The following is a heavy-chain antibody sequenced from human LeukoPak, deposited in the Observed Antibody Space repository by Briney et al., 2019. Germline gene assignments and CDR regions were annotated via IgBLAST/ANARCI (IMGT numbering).Heavy chain of an antibody. CDR2: IYTSGST. J-gene: IGHJ6*03. D-gene: IGHD3-22*01. CDR3: ARAATYYYDPTSMDV. CDR1: GGSISSYY. Sequence: SETLSLTCTVSGGSISSYYWGWIRQPPGKGLEWIGYIYTSGSTNYNPSLKSRVTISLDTSKNQFSLKLSSVTAADTAVYYCARAATYYYDPTSMDVWGKGTTVTVSS. V-gene: IGHV4-4*09.